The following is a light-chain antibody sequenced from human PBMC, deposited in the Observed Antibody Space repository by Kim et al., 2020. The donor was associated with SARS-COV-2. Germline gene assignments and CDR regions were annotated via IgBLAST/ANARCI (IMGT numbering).Light chain of an antibody. CDR3: QQFNRYPFT. J-gene: IGKJ3*01. Sequence: AIQLTQSPSSLSAAVGDRVTITCRASQGISSALAWYQQKPGKATKLLIYDASSLESGVPSRFSGSGSGTDFTLTIRSLQPEDVATYYCQQFNRYPFTFGPGTKVDIK. V-gene: IGKV1-13*02. CDR1: QGISSA. CDR2: DAS.